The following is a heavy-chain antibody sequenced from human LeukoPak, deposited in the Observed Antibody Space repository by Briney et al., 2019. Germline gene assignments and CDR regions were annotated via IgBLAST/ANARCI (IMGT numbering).Heavy chain of an antibody. J-gene: IGHJ4*02. CDR3: ARRTYYYDSSGTGTWYFDY. V-gene: IGHV5-51*01. CDR1: GYSYTSYW. CDR2: IYPGDSDT. D-gene: IGHD3-22*01. Sequence: GESLKISCKGSGYSYTSYWIGWVRQMPGKGLEWMGIIYPGDSDTRYSPSFQGQVTISADKSISTAYLQWSSLKASDTAMYYCARRTYYYDSSGTGTWYFDYWGQRTLVTVSS.